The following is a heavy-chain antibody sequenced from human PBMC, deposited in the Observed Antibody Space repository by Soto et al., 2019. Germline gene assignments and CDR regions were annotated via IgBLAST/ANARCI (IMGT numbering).Heavy chain of an antibody. Sequence: EVQLLDPGGGLVQPGGSLRLSCAASGFTFSDYAISWVRLAPGRWLGWVSAISDSADNIYYAGPVKGRLTISRDNSENTLDLQMNSLRADDTAVYYCVREVGRDVKKYFDPWGQVTQVTVAS. D-gene: IGHD2-15*01. J-gene: IGHJ5*02. CDR2: ISDSADNI. V-gene: IGHV3-23*01. CDR1: GFTFSDYA. CDR3: VREVGRDVKKYFDP.